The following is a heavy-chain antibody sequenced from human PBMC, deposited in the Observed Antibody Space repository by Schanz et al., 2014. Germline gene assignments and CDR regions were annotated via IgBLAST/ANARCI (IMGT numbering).Heavy chain of an antibody. CDR3: AKEESPPSLVDY. CDR1: GFTFSSYS. Sequence: VQLVESGGAVVQPGRSLRLSCAVSGFTFSSYSMHWVRQAPGEGLEWVANIKQDGSEKYYVDSVKGRFTVSRDNSKNTVYLQMNSLRAEDTAVYYCAKEESPPSLVDYWGQGTLVTVSS. V-gene: IGHV3-7*01. CDR2: IKQDGSEK. J-gene: IGHJ4*02.